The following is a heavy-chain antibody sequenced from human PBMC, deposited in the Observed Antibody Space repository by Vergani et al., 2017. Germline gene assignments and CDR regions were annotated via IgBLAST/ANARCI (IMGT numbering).Heavy chain of an antibody. CDR2: IYWNDDQ. D-gene: IGHD1-7*01. CDR1: GFSLNTRGVS. Sequence: QITLKESGPTLVKPTQTLTLTCTFSGFSLNTRGVSVAWIRQPPGKALDWLALIYWNDDQHYSPSLNNRVTITKDTSKNQVVLTMTNMDYVDTGTYYCVYRKTECGTSGYFNPFYYSYYLDVWGKGTTVTVSS. J-gene: IGHJ6*03. V-gene: IGHV2-5*04. CDR3: VYRKTECGTSGYFNPFYYSYYLDV.